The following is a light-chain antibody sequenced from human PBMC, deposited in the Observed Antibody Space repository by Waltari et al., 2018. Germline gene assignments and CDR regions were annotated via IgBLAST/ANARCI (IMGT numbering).Light chain of an antibody. J-gene: IGLJ3*02. V-gene: IGLV7-43*01. CDR1: TVAVTGAYY. Sequence: QTVVTQEPSLPVSPGGTVTPTCASNTVAVTGAYYPNWFQQKPGQAPRPLIFSTTYKHSWTPARFSGSLLGGKAALTLSGVQPEDESDYYCLLYSDGAWVFGGGTKLTVL. CDR3: LLYSDGAWV. CDR2: STT.